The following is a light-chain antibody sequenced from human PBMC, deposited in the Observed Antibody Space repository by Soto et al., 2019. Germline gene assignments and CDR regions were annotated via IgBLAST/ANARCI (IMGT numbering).Light chain of an antibody. CDR3: QQSYSTPLT. V-gene: IGKV1-39*01. J-gene: IGKJ4*01. CDR1: QSISSY. Sequence: DIQMTQSPSSLSASVGDRVTITCRASQSISSYLNWYQHKPGKAPKLLIYAASSLQSGVPSRFSGSGSGTDFTLTISSLQPEEFATYYCQQSYSTPLTFGGGTKVEIK. CDR2: AAS.